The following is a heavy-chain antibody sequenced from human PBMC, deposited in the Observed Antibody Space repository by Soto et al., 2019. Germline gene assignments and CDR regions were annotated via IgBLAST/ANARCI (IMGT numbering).Heavy chain of an antibody. D-gene: IGHD4-17*01. V-gene: IGHV5-10-1*01. J-gene: IGHJ6*02. CDR3: ASPTMTSTSFYYAMDV. Sequence: PGESLKISCKTSGHRFTTYWISWVRQMPGKGLEYMGKINPTDSETNYSPSFEGHVTLSVDRSTSTAYVRWNSLKASDTAMYYCASPTMTSTSFYYAMDVWGQGTTVTVSS. CDR2: INPTDSET. CDR1: GHRFTTYW.